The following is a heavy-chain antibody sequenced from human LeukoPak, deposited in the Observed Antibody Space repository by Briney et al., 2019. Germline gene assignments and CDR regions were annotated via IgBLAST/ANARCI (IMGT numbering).Heavy chain of an antibody. J-gene: IGHJ4*02. CDR2: INSDGSST. V-gene: IGHV3-74*01. CDR3: ATVNRGYCSGGSCYYFDC. Sequence: GGSLRLSCAASGFTFSSYWMHWVRQAPGKGLVWVSRINSDGSSTSYADSVKGRFTISRDNAKNTLYLQMNSLRAEDAAVYYCATVNRGYCSGGSCYYFDCWGQGTLVTVSS. CDR1: GFTFSSYW. D-gene: IGHD2-15*01.